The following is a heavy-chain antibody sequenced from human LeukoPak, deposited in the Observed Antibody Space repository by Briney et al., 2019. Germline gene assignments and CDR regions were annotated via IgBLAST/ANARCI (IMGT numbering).Heavy chain of an antibody. D-gene: IGHD6-19*01. Sequence: SETLSLTCTVSGGSIRSSDYYWGWIRQPPGKGLECIGSIYYRGSTYYNPSLKSRVTLSVDTSKNQFSLKLSSVAAADTAVYYCARFAQSNWFDPWGQGTLVTVSS. V-gene: IGHV4-39*07. CDR3: ARFAQSNWFDP. CDR1: GGSIRSSDYY. CDR2: IYYRGST. J-gene: IGHJ5*02.